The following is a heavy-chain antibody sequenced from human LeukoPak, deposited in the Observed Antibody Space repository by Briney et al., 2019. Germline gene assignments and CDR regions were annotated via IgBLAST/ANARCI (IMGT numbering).Heavy chain of an antibody. CDR2: INPNNDNT. J-gene: IGHJ4*02. V-gene: IGHV1-18*04. CDR3: ARDVGQYCSGGSCYPLDY. D-gene: IGHD2-15*01. Sequence: ASVKVSCKTSGYTFTSYGISWVRQAPGQGLEWMGWINPNNDNTDYAQRLQGRLTVTKDTSTSTAYMELRSLRSDDTALYYCARDVGQYCSGGSCYPLDYWGQGTLVTVSS. CDR1: GYTFTSYG.